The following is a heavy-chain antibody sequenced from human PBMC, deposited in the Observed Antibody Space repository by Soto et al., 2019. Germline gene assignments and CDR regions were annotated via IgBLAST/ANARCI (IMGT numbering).Heavy chain of an antibody. Sequence: QVQLVQSGAEVKKPGSSVKVSCKASGGTFSSYAISWVRQAPGQGLEWMGGIIPIFGTANYEQKFQGRATMTADESTSKVYVALSSLRSDDTGVYYCARDPSYGNYSCFCWGMDVWGPGNTGPVFS. V-gene: IGHV1-69*12. CDR2: IIPIFGTA. J-gene: IGHJ6*02. CDR1: GGTFSSYA. CDR3: ARDPSYGNYSCFCWGMDV. D-gene: IGHD2-2*01.